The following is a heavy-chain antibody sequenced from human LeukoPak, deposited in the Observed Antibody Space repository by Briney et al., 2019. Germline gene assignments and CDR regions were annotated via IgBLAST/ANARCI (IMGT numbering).Heavy chain of an antibody. Sequence: SETLSLTCTVSGGSISSYYWSWIRQPPGKGLEWIGYIYYSGSTNYNPSLKSRVTISVDTSKNQFSLKLSSVTAADTAVYYCARGGQLWFGYFDYWGQGTLVTASS. V-gene: IGHV4-59*01. CDR1: GGSISSYY. CDR3: ARGGQLWFGYFDY. CDR2: IYYSGST. D-gene: IGHD5-18*01. J-gene: IGHJ4*02.